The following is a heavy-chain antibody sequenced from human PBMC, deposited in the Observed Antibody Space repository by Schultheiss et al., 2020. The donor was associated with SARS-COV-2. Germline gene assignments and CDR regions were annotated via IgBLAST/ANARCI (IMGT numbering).Heavy chain of an antibody. CDR1: GFTVSSNY. Sequence: GGSLRLSCAASGFTVSSNYMSWVRQAPGKGLEWVSSISSSSSYIYYADSVKGRFTISRDNAKNSLYLQMNSLRAEDTAVYYCARYDYSGSAWFDPWGQGTLVTVSS. J-gene: IGHJ5*02. V-gene: IGHV3-21*01. CDR2: ISSSSSYI. CDR3: ARYDYSGSAWFDP. D-gene: IGHD4-11*01.